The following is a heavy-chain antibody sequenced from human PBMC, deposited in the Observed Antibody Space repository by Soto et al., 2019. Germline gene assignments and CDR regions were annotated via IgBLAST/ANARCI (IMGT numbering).Heavy chain of an antibody. CDR1: GGSISSYY. CDR3: ARRTSTTNRGSSWSWFDP. Sequence: LSLTCTVSGGSISSYYWSWIRQPPGKGLEWIGYIYYSGSTNYNPSLKSRVTISVDTSKTQFSLKLSSVAAADTAVYYCARRTSTTNRGSSWSWFDPWGQGTLVTVSS. V-gene: IGHV4-59*01. J-gene: IGHJ5*02. CDR2: IYYSGST. D-gene: IGHD6-13*01.